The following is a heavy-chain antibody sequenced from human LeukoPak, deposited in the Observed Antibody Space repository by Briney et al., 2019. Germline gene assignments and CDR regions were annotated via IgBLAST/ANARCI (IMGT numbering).Heavy chain of an antibody. CDR3: ARPNVYSSSWYYFDY. V-gene: IGHV3-11*01. J-gene: IGHJ4*02. CDR2: ISSSGSTI. Sequence: GGSLRLSCAASGFTFSDYYMSWIRQAPGKGLEWVSYISSSGSTIYYADSVKGRFTISRDNAKSSLYLQMNSLRAEDTAVYYFARPNVYSSSWYYFDYWGQGTLVTVSS. CDR1: GFTFSDYY. D-gene: IGHD6-13*01.